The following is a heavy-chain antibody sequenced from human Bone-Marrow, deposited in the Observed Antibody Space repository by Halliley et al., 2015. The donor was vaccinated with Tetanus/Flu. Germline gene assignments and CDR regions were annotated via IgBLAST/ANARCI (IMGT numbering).Heavy chain of an antibody. D-gene: IGHD2-21*02. Sequence: ISFGSTYIYYADSVKGRFTVPRDNAKNSLYLQMNSLRAEDTAVYYCARDLTSYCDGDCHYFDYWGRGSLVTVSS. J-gene: IGHJ4*02. V-gene: IGHV3-21*01. CDR3: ARDLTSYCDGDCHYFDY. CDR2: ISFGSTYI.